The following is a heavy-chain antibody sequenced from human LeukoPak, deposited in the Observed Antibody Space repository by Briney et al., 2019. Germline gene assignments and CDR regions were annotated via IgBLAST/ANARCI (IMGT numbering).Heavy chain of an antibody. CDR3: ARDSSGYYHNWFDP. V-gene: IGHV4-59*01. J-gene: IGHJ5*02. D-gene: IGHD3-22*01. Sequence: PSETLSLTCTVSGVSISSYYWSWLRQPPGKGLEWLGYIYYSGSTNYNPSLKSRVTISVDTSKNQFSLKLSSVTAADTAVYYCARDSSGYYHNWFDPWGQGTLVTVSS. CDR1: GVSISSYY. CDR2: IYYSGST.